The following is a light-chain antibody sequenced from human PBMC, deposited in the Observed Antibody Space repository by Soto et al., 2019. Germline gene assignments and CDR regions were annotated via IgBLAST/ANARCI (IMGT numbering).Light chain of an antibody. CDR2: GAS. V-gene: IGKV3-20*01. CDR1: QSVSSSY. CDR3: QQYCSSPPVT. Sequence: EIVLTQSPGTLSLSPGERATLSCRASQSVSSSYLAWYQQKPGQAPRLLIYGASSRATGIPESFSGSGSEADFTLTISRQEAADFGVYYCQQYCSSPPVTFGPGTKVDIK. J-gene: IGKJ3*01.